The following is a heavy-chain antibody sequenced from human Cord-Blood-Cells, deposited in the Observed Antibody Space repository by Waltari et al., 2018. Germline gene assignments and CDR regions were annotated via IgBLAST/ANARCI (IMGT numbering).Heavy chain of an antibody. CDR3: TTDPLRSSGDY. D-gene: IGHD6-6*01. CDR2: IKSKNDGGTT. CDR1: GFTFSNAW. V-gene: IGHV3-15*01. Sequence: EVQLVESGGGLVKPGGSLRLSCEASGFTFSNAWMRWVRQAPGKGLEGVGRIKSKNDGGTTDYAAPVKGRFTIARDDSKNTLYLQMNSLKTEDTAVYYCTTDPLRSSGDYWGQGTLVTVSS. J-gene: IGHJ4*02.